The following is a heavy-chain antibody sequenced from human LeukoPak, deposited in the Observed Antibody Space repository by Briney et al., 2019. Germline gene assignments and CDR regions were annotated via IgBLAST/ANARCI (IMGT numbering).Heavy chain of an antibody. CDR2: IYYSGST. Sequence: SETLSLTCTVSGGSISSYYWSWIRQPPGKGLEWIGYIYYSGSTNYNPSLKSRVTISVDTSKNQFSLKLSSVTAADTAVYYCARSRDFWSGYYLDWFDPWGQGTLVTVSS. CDR3: ARSRDFWSGYYLDWFDP. J-gene: IGHJ5*02. V-gene: IGHV4-59*01. CDR1: GGSISSYY. D-gene: IGHD3-3*01.